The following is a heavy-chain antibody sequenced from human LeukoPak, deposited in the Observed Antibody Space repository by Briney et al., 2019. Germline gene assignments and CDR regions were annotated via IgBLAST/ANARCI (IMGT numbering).Heavy chain of an antibody. D-gene: IGHD6-6*01. Sequence: GASVKVSCKASGYTFTGYYMHWVRQAPGQGLEWMGWINPNSGGTNYAQKFQGRVTMTRDTSISTAYMELSRLRSDDTAVYYCARDKRIAARRTDAFGIWGQGTMVTVSS. CDR3: ARDKRIAARRTDAFGI. J-gene: IGHJ3*02. V-gene: IGHV1-2*02. CDR2: INPNSGGT. CDR1: GYTFTGYY.